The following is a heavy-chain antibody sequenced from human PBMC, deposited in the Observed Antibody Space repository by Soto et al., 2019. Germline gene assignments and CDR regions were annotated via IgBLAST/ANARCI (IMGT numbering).Heavy chain of an antibody. CDR1: GFTFSSYA. V-gene: IGHV3-64D*06. CDR3: TSLRFLEWLIDY. J-gene: IGHJ4*02. Sequence: GSLRLSCSASGFTFSSYAMHWVRQAPGKGLEYISAISTNGGSTYYADSVKGRFTISRDNSKNTLFLQMSSLRAEDTAVYYCTSLRFLEWLIDYWGQGTLVTVSS. D-gene: IGHD3-3*01. CDR2: ISTNGGST.